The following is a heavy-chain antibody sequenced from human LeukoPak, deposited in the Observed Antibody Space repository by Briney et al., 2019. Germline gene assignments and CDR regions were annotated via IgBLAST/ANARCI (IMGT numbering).Heavy chain of an antibody. CDR3: ASAVAGVSYFDY. D-gene: IGHD6-19*01. Sequence: GGSLRLSCAASGFTFSSYAMSWVRQAPGKGLEWVSTISGSGGTSYYADSVKGRFTISRDNSKNTLYLQMSSLRAEDTAVYCRASAVAGVSYFDYWGQGSLVTVSS. J-gene: IGHJ4*02. V-gene: IGHV3-23*01. CDR2: ISGSGGTS. CDR1: GFTFSSYA.